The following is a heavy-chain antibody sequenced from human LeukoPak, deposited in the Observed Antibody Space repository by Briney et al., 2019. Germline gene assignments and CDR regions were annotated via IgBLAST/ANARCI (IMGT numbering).Heavy chain of an antibody. Sequence: GGSLRLSCAPSGFTFSSYGMHWVRQAPGKGLEWVAVIWYDGSNKYYADSVKGRFTVSRDNSKNTLYLQMNSLRAEDTAVYYCARDGWTGTTTGFNWFDPWGQGTLVTVSS. V-gene: IGHV3-33*01. CDR2: IWYDGSNK. CDR3: ARDGWTGTTTGFNWFDP. J-gene: IGHJ5*02. D-gene: IGHD1-1*01. CDR1: GFTFSSYG.